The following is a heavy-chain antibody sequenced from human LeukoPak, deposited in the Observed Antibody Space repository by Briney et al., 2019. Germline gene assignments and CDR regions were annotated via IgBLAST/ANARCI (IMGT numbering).Heavy chain of an antibody. CDR2: IIPIFGTA. V-gene: IGHV1-69*13. CDR3: ARGDGGYGYPYYYYYYGMDV. J-gene: IGHJ6*04. D-gene: IGHD3-16*02. Sequence: ASVKVSCKASGGTFSSYAISWVRQAPGQGLEWMGGIIPIFGTANYAQKFQGRVTITADESTGTAYMELSSLRSEDTAVYYCARGDGGYGYPYYYYYYGMDVWGKGTTVTVSS. CDR1: GGTFSSYA.